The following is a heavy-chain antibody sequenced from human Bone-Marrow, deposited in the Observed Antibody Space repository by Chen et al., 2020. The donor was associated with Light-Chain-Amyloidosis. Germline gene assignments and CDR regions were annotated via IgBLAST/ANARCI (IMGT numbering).Heavy chain of an antibody. Sequence: QVQLQESGPGLVKSSETLSHAGTVSGVSVRSHYWNWIRQPPGKSLEWIGYVFYTGAAKYKPSLNSRVTMSVDTSTNQFSLKVTSLTAADTAVYYCARWEESFKAFDIWGQGTMVTVSS. CDR1: GVSVRSHY. D-gene: IGHD1-26*01. CDR3: ARWEESFKAFDI. V-gene: IGHV4-59*02. J-gene: IGHJ3*02. CDR2: VFYTGAA.